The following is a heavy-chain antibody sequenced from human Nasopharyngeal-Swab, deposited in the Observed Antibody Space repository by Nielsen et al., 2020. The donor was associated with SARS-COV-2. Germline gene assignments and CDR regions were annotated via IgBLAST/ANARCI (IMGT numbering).Heavy chain of an antibody. CDR1: GFTFSNAW. CDR2: IKSKTDGGTT. J-gene: IGHJ4*02. D-gene: IGHD4-11*01. CDR3: TTSQSLDYIGPPFDY. Sequence: ESLKISCAASGFTFSNAWMSWVRQAPGKGLEWVGRIKSKTDGGTTDYAAPVKGRFTISRDDSKNTLYLQMNSLKTEDTAVYYCTTSQSLDYIGPPFDYWGQGTLVTVSS. V-gene: IGHV3-15*01.